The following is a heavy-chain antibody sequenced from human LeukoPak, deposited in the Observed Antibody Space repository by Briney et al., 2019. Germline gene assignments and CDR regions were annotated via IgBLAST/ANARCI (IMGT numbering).Heavy chain of an antibody. V-gene: IGHV4-34*01. CDR2: INHSGST. J-gene: IGHJ4*02. CDR3: ATGIAAPAGY. D-gene: IGHD6-13*01. CDR1: GXSFSGYY. Sequence: SETLSLTCAVYGXSFSGYYWSWIRQPPGKGLEWIGEINHSGSTNYNPSLKSRVTISVDTSKNQFSLKLSSVTAADTAVYYCATGIAAPAGYWGQGTLVTVSS.